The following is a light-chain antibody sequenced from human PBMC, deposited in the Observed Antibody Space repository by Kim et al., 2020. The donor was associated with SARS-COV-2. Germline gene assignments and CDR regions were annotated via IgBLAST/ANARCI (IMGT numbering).Light chain of an antibody. V-gene: IGKV3-20*01. Sequence: SPGERATLSCRASQSVGSKYLVWYQQKPGQVPRLLIYATSSRATGVPDRFRGSGSGTDFSLTISRLEPEDFAVYYCHQYDTSPRTFGQGTKVEIK. CDR3: HQYDTSPRT. J-gene: IGKJ1*01. CDR2: ATS. CDR1: QSVGSKY.